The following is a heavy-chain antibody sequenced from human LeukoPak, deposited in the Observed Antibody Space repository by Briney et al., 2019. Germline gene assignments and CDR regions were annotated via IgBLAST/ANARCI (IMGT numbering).Heavy chain of an antibody. J-gene: IGHJ5*02. Sequence: ASVKVSCKASGYTFTSYYIHWVRQAPGQGLEWMGIIYPGGGSTSYAQKFQGRVTMTRDMSTSTVYMELSSLRSEDTAVYYCARDTSGDLNWFDPWGQGTLVTVSS. CDR1: GYTFTSYY. D-gene: IGHD2-2*01. V-gene: IGHV1-46*01. CDR3: ARDTSGDLNWFDP. CDR2: IYPGGGST.